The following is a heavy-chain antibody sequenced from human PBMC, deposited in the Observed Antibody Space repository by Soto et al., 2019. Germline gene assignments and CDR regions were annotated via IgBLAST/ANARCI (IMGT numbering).Heavy chain of an antibody. Sequence: QVQLQESGPGLVKPSETLSLTCTVSGGSISSYYWSWIRQPPGKGLEWIGYIYYSGSTNYNPSLNRRVAIAVDTSKHRFSLKLSSVTAADTGVYYCARTIVVPLHFDYWGQGTPVTVSS. J-gene: IGHJ4*02. CDR1: GGSISSYY. CDR3: ARTIVVPLHFDY. CDR2: IYYSGST. V-gene: IGHV4-59*01. D-gene: IGHD2-2*01.